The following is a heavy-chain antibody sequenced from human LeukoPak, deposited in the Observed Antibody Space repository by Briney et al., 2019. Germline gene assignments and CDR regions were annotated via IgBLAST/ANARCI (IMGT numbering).Heavy chain of an antibody. V-gene: IGHV1-18*01. J-gene: IGHJ4*02. D-gene: IGHD6-19*01. Sequence: ASVKVSCKASGYTFTSYGISWVRQAPEQGLEWMGWISAYNGNTNYAQKLQGRVTMTTDTSTSTAYMELRSLRSDDTAVYYCARDYKAYSSGWHTFDYWGQGTLVTVSS. CDR1: GYTFTSYG. CDR2: ISAYNGNT. CDR3: ARDYKAYSSGWHTFDY.